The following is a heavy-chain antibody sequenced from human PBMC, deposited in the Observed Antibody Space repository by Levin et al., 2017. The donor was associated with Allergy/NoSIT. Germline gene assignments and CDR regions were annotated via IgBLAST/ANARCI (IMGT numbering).Heavy chain of an antibody. CDR1: GFTFSNFG. D-gene: IGHD5-12*01. CDR2: ISSSSSYI. V-gene: IGHV3-21*01. CDR3: ARDRYDYHFHY. J-gene: IGHJ4*02. Sequence: SCAASGFTFSNFGMNWVRQAPGKGLEWVSSISSSSSYIYYADSVKGRFTISRDNAKNSLYLQMNSLRAEDTAVYYCARDRYDYHFHYWGQGTLVTVSS.